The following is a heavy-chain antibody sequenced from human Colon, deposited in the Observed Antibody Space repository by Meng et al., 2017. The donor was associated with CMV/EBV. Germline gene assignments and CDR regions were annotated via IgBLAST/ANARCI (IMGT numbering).Heavy chain of an antibody. D-gene: IGHD3-3*01. CDR1: R. J-gene: IGHJ4*02. Sequence: RVSRLRQPPGNAFNSLALIYCDADKRYNPSLKSRLTITKDTSKNQVVLTMTNIDPADTATYYCAYSKPYYNFWSGPERKWDTGLYCEYWGQGTLVTVSS. CDR3: AYSKPYYNFWSGPERKWDTGLYCEY. V-gene: IGHV2-5*08. CDR2: IYCDADK.